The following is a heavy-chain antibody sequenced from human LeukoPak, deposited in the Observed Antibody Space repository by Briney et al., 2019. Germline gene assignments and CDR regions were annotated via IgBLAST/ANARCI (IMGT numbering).Heavy chain of an antibody. CDR3: ARDLSHSSSWYSPGY. J-gene: IGHJ4*02. CDR1: GFTFSSYA. CDR2: ISYDGSNK. V-gene: IGHV3-30*04. D-gene: IGHD6-13*01. Sequence: GGSLRLSCAASGFTFSSYAMHWVRQAPGKGLEWVAVISYDGSNKYYADSVKGRFTISRDNSKNTLYLQMNSLRAEDTAVYYCARDLSHSSSWYSPGYWGQGTLVTVSS.